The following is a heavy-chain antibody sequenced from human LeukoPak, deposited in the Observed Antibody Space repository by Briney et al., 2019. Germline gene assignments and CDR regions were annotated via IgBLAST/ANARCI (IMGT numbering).Heavy chain of an antibody. CDR1: GFTFSASA. Sequence: GGSLRLSCAASGFTFSASAMNWVRQASGKGLEWVSSISGSGDSTYYADSVKGRFTISRDNSRNTLYLQMNSLRADDTAVYYCAKDTMVRGLMDQWGQGTLVTVSS. J-gene: IGHJ4*02. D-gene: IGHD3-10*01. CDR2: ISGSGDST. CDR3: AKDTMVRGLMDQ. V-gene: IGHV3-23*01.